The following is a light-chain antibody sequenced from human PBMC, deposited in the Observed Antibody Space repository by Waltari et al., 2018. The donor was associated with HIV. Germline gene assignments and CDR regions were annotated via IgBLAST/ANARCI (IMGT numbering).Light chain of an antibody. V-gene: IGLV3-25*03. Sequence: SYELAQPPSVSVSPGQTARLICSGDALPRQFVYWYQQKPGQAPIVVIYKDSERPSGIPERFSGFISGTTATLTISAVQAEDEADYYCQSADITGTLGVFGGGTRLTV. CDR3: QSADITGTLGV. CDR2: KDS. J-gene: IGLJ2*01. CDR1: ALPRQF.